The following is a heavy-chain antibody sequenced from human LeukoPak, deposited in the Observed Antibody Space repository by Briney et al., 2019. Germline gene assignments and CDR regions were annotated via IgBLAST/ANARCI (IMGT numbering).Heavy chain of an antibody. D-gene: IGHD3-10*01. Sequence: SLRLSCAASTTPFSSVHWVRQAPGKRLEWVGVISYDGSKKYYPDSVKGRCTISRDNSKSTVYLQMNSLRAEDTAVYYCAKEYERVHDAFDIWGQGTMVTVS. CDR2: ISYDGSKK. V-gene: IGHV3-30*18. CDR1: TTPFSSV. J-gene: IGHJ3*02. CDR3: AKEYERVHDAFDI.